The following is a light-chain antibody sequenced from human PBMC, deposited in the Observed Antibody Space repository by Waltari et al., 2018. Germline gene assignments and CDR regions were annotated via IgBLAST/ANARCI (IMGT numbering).Light chain of an antibody. V-gene: IGLV2-8*01. CDR3: SSYAGSNNFV. CDR1: SSDVGAYNY. CDR2: EVD. J-gene: IGLJ1*01. Sequence: SALTQAPSASGSPGQSVTISCTGTSSDVGAYNYVSWYQQHPGKGPKGIIYEVDKRPSGVPGRFSGSKSGNTASLTVSGLQAEDEADYYCSSYAGSNNFVFGTGTTVTVL.